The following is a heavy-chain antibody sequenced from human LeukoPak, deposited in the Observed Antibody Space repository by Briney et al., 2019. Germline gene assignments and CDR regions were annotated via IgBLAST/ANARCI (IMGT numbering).Heavy chain of an antibody. V-gene: IGHV3-21*01. CDR1: GFTFSSYS. D-gene: IGHD3-22*01. Sequence: GGSLRLSCAASGFTFSSYSMNWVRQAPGKGLEWVSSISSSSSYIYYADSVKGRFTISRDNAKNSLYLQMNSLRAEDTAVYYCATEPIYYYDSSGYPRSFDYWGQGTLVTVSS. J-gene: IGHJ4*02. CDR3: ATEPIYYYDSSGYPRSFDY. CDR2: ISSSSSYI.